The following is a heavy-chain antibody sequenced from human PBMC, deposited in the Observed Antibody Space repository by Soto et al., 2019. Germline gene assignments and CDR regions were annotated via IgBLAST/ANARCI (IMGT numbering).Heavy chain of an antibody. CDR2: INHSGST. CDR3: ARGGGPLRFLEWLLFPFDY. CDR1: GGSFSGYY. D-gene: IGHD3-3*01. V-gene: IGHV4-34*01. Sequence: NPSETLSLTCAVYGGSFSGYYWSWIRQPPGKGLEWIGEINHSGSTNYNPSLKSRVTISVDTSKNQFSLKLSSVTAADTAVYYCARGGGPLRFLEWLLFPFDYWGQGTLVTVSS. J-gene: IGHJ4*02.